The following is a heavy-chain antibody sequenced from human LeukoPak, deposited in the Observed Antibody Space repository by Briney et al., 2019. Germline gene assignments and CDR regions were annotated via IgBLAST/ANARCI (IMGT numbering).Heavy chain of an antibody. D-gene: IGHD3-3*01. CDR2: INPNSGGT. CDR3: ATNSPWRGYYYYYMDV. CDR1: GYTFTGYY. J-gene: IGHJ6*03. V-gene: IGHV1-2*02. Sequence: ASVKVSCKASGYTFTGYYMHWVRQAPGQGLEWMGWINPNSGGTNYAQKFQGRVTMTRDTSISTAYMELSRLRSDDTAVYYCATNSPWRGYYYYYMDVWGKGTTVTVSS.